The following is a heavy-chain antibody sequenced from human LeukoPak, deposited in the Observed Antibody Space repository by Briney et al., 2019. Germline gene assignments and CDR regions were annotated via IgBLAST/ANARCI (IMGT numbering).Heavy chain of an antibody. V-gene: IGHV3-23*01. CDR2: MCGSGSST. CDR1: GFTFKTYA. J-gene: IGHJ4*02. CDR3: AKDAQGLVRGGIYFDF. D-gene: IGHD3-10*01. Sequence: GGSLRLSCAASGFTFKTYAMNWDRQVPGKGPEWVSSMCGSGSSTDYADSVKGRFTISGDNSKNTLYLQMNSLRAEDTALYYCAKDAQGLVRGGIYFDFWGQGSLVTVSS.